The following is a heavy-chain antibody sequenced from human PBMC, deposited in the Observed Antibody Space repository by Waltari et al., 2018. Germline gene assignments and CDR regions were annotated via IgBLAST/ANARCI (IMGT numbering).Heavy chain of an antibody. Sequence: QLQLQESGPGLVKPSGTLSLTRAVSGGSISSSHWWRWVRQPPGKGLEWIGEVYHSGSTQYNPSLKSRVTISVDKAKNKFTLKLSSGTAADTAVYYCARAAYSSGLYYFDYWGQGTLVTVSS. J-gene: IGHJ4*02. D-gene: IGHD6-19*01. V-gene: IGHV4-4*02. CDR3: ARAAYSSGLYYFDY. CDR1: GGSISSSHW. CDR2: VYHSGST.